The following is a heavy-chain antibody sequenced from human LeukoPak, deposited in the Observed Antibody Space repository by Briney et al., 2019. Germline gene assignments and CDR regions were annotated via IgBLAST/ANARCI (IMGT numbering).Heavy chain of an antibody. J-gene: IGHJ4*02. Sequence: PGGSLRLSCAASGFTFSSYNMNWVRQAPGKGLEWVSSISNSSSYIYHADSVKGRFTISRDNAKNSLYLQMNSLRAEDTAVYYCARDSTGDYWGQGTLVTVSS. CDR1: GFTFSSYN. CDR3: ARDSTGDY. CDR2: ISNSSSYI. V-gene: IGHV3-21*01.